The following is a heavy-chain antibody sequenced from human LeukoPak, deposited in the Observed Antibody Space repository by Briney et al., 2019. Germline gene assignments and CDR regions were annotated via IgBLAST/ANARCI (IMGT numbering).Heavy chain of an antibody. D-gene: IGHD4-17*01. V-gene: IGHV3-53*01. CDR3: ARSPDYGDPYWYFDL. J-gene: IGHJ2*01. CDR1: MFTVSSNY. CDR2: IYRGGST. Sequence: PGGSLRLSCAASMFTVSSNYISWVPQAPGKALEGVSVIYRGGSTHYAGSVEGRFTISRDKSKNTVYLQLNSLRAEDTAVYYCARSPDYGDPYWYFDLWGRGTLVTVSS.